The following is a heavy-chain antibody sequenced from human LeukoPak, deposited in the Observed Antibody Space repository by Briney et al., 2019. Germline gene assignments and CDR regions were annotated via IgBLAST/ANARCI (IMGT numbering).Heavy chain of an antibody. Sequence: SETLSLTCTVSGYSITSAYYWGWIRQPPGKGLEWIGSFFLKGSTYYNPSLKSRVTISVDTSKNQFSLKLSSVTAADTAVYYCARDTTSYYYYYYMDVWGKGTTVTISS. CDR3: ARDTTSYYYYYYMDV. CDR2: FFLKGST. CDR1: GYSITSAYY. D-gene: IGHD1-1*01. V-gene: IGHV4-38-2*02. J-gene: IGHJ6*03.